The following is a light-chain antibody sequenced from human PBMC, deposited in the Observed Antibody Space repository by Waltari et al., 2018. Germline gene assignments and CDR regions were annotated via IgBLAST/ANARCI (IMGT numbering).Light chain of an antibody. CDR2: GNN. CDR1: SPNIGAGHD. J-gene: IGLJ3*02. V-gene: IGLV1-40*01. CDR3: QSFDIRLSGGVV. Sequence: QSVLTQPPSMSGAPGQRVTIPCTGNSPNIGAGHDVHWYQVFPGTAPKLLIYGNNNRPSGVPDRFSGSKSDTSASLAIGGLQAEDEADYYCQSFDIRLSGGVVFGGGTKVTVL.